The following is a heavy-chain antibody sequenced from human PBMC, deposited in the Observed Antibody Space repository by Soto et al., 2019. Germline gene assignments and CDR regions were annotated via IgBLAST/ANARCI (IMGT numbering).Heavy chain of an antibody. CDR1: GYSFTSYW. CDR3: ARLELTGLDN. V-gene: IGHV5-51*01. D-gene: IGHD3-9*01. J-gene: IGHJ4*02. Sequence: GESLKISCKGSGYSFTSYWIGWVRQIPGKGLEWMGIIYPSDSDTRYSPSFQGQVTISADKSINTAYLQWSSLRASDTAIYFCARLELTGLDNWGQRTPVTVSS. CDR2: IYPSDSDT.